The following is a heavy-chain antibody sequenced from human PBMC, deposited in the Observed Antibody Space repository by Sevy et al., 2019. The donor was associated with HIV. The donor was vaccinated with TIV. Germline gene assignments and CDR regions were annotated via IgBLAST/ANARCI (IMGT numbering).Heavy chain of an antibody. CDR2: LSFGCGKI. CDR3: AREGCTRPHDY. V-gene: IGHV3-23*01. Sequence: GGSLILSCAASGFAFYDYSMSWIRQAPGKGLEWVATLSFGCGKINYADSVKGRFTISRDNSKNSFYLQMDNLRVEDTALYYCAREGCTRPHDYWCQGTRVTVSS. J-gene: IGHJ4*02. CDR1: GFAFYDYS. D-gene: IGHD2-8*01.